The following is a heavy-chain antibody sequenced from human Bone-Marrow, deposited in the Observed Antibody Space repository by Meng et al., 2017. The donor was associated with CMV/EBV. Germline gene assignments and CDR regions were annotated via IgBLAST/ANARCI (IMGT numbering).Heavy chain of an antibody. Sequence: GESLKISCAASGFTFSSYWMTWVRQAPGRGLEWVANIKEDGGEKYYVDSVKGRFTISRDNAKNSLYLQMNSLRAEDTDVYYCVKVLKIIMAARHGCFDPWGQGTLVTVSS. V-gene: IGHV3-7*01. D-gene: IGHD6-6*01. J-gene: IGHJ5*02. CDR2: IKEDGGEK. CDR1: GFTFSSYW. CDR3: VKVLKIIMAARHGCFDP.